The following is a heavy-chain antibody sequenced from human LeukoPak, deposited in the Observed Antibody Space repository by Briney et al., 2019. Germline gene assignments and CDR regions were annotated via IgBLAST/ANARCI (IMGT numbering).Heavy chain of an antibody. V-gene: IGHV4-4*09. D-gene: IGHD3-16*01. CDR1: GASIDSYY. Sequence: PSEILSLTCSVSGASIDSYYWGWIRQPPGKGLEWIGYIYTSGNTIYNPSLKSPVTISMDTSKNQFSLKMRSVTAADTAVYYCASLTIGPSPYFYYYMDVWGKGTSVTVSS. J-gene: IGHJ6*03. CDR2: IYTSGNT. CDR3: ASLTIGPSPYFYYYMDV.